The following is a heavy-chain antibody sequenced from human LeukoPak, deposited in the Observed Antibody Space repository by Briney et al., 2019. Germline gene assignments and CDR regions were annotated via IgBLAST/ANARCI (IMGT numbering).Heavy chain of an antibody. CDR3: VYDSSGYYAFDI. CDR1: GGSISSGGYS. D-gene: IGHD3-22*01. V-gene: IGHV4-30-4*07. J-gene: IGHJ3*02. CDR2: IYYSGST. Sequence: SETLPLTCAVSGGSISSGGYSWSWIRQPPGKGLEWVGYIYYSGSTYYNPSLKSRVTISVDTSKNQFSLKLSSVTAADTAVYYCVYDSSGYYAFDIWGQGTMVTVSP.